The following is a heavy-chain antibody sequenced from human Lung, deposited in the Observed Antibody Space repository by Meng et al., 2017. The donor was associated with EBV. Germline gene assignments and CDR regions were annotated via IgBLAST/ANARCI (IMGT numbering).Heavy chain of an antibody. D-gene: IGHD6-19*01. V-gene: IGHV7-4-1*02. CDR2: INTNTGNQ. CDR3: ARDKIAVAGITGDY. Sequence: LVQSESELNNSGASVKVSCKASGYNFTSYAMNWVRQAPGQGLEWMGCINTNTGNQTYDQGFTGRFVFSLDTSVSTAYLQISSLKAEDTAVYYCARDKIAVAGITGDYWGQGTLVTVSS. J-gene: IGHJ4*02. CDR1: GYNFTSYA.